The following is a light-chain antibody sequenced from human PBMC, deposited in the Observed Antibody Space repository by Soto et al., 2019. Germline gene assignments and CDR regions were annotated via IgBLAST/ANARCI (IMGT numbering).Light chain of an antibody. J-gene: IGKJ4*01. CDR1: QSVNTN. Sequence: EIVMTQSPATLSVSPGERATLSCRASQSVNTNLAWYQQKPGQSPRLLIYGASTRATGIPARFSGSGSGTEFTLTISSLQSEDFAVYYCQQYHNWLTFGGWTEVEIK. CDR3: QQYHNWLT. CDR2: GAS. V-gene: IGKV3-15*01.